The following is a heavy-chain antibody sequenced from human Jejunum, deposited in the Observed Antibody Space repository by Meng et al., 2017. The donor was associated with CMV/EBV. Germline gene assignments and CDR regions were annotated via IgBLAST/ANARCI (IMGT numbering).Heavy chain of an antibody. Sequence: QVQLQESGPGLLKPSEPLSLTCAVYGGSFSGYYWSWIRQPPGKGLEWIGEINYRGSTNYSPSLKSRVTISADTSKNQFSLKLTSVTAADTAVYYCARGNYDSSGYYLDYWGQGTLVTVSS. V-gene: IGHV4-34*01. CDR2: INYRGST. D-gene: IGHD3-22*01. CDR3: ARGNYDSSGYYLDY. J-gene: IGHJ4*02. CDR1: GGSFSGYY.